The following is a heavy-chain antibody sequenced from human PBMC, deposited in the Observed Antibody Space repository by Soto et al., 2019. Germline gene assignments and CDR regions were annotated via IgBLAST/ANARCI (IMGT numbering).Heavy chain of an antibody. CDR3: ARGSTVAAILFDY. CDR1: GASVSSGGYF. J-gene: IGHJ4*02. Sequence: PSETLSLTCSVSGASVSSGGYFWTWIRQLPGKGLEWIGYIYYSGSTYYNPSLKSRVIISVDTSKNQFSLKLSSVTAADTAVYYCARGSTVAAILFDYWGQGTLVTVSS. D-gene: IGHD2-15*01. CDR2: IYYSGST. V-gene: IGHV4-31*02.